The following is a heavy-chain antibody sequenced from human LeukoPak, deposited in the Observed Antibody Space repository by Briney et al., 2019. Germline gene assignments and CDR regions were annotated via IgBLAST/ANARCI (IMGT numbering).Heavy chain of an antibody. J-gene: IGHJ4*02. CDR3: AKDDAWLRFGE. CDR2: ISGSGGST. Sequence: GGSLRLSCAASGFTFSSYGMSWVRQAPGKGLEWVSAISGSGGSTYYADSVKGRFTISRDNSKNMLYLEVISLTADDTAVYYCAKDDAWLRFGEWSQGTLVTVSS. D-gene: IGHD3-10*01. CDR1: GFTFSSYG. V-gene: IGHV3-23*01.